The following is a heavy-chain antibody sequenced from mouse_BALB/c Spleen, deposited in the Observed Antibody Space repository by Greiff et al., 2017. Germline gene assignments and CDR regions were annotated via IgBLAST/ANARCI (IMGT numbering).Heavy chain of an antibody. Sequence: QVQLKESGPGLVAPSQSLSITCTVSGFSLTSYGVHWVRQPPGKGLEWLGVIWAGGSTNYNSALMSRLSISKDNSKSQVFLKMNSLQTDDTAMYYCARDKYGNTWFAYWGQGTLVTVSA. CDR1: GFSLTSYG. J-gene: IGHJ3*01. D-gene: IGHD2-10*02. CDR3: ARDKYGNTWFAY. V-gene: IGHV2-9*02. CDR2: IWAGGST.